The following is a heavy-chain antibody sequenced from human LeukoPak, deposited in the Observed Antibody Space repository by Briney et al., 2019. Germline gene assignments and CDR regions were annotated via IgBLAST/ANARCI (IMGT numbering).Heavy chain of an antibody. CDR2: ISSGSSTI. Sequence: HSGGSLRLSCAASGFTFSSYSMNWVRQAPGKGLECISYISSGSSTIYYADSVKGRFTISRDNAKNSLYLQMNRLRAEDTAVYYCATPVYSWSYPPDYWGQGTLVTVSS. D-gene: IGHD1-26*01. CDR3: ATPVYSWSYPPDY. CDR1: GFTFSSYS. V-gene: IGHV3-48*01. J-gene: IGHJ4*02.